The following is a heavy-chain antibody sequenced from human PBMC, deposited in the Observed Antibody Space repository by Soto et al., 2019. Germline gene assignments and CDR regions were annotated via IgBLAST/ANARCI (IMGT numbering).Heavy chain of an antibody. J-gene: IGHJ6*02. V-gene: IGHV3-23*01. D-gene: IGHD1-20*01. Sequence: EVQLLESGGGLVQPGGSLRLSCAASGFTFSSYAMSWVRQAPGKGLEWVSGISGSGDSTYYADSVKGRFTISRDNSKNTLYLQMNSLRAEDTAVYYCAEDNWNGGYYGMDVWGQGTTVTVSS. CDR1: GFTFSSYA. CDR3: AEDNWNGGYYGMDV. CDR2: ISGSGDST.